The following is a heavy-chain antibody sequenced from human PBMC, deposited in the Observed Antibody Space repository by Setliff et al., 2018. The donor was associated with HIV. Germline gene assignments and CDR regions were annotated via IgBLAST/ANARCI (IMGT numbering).Heavy chain of an antibody. Sequence: SVKVSCKAPGGTFRSYDISWVRQAPGQGLEWMGGIITTLGIPNHAQKFQGRVTITADGSKCTAYMELISLRSEDTAVYYCAREPRESSGYYYRYGLDIWGQGTMVTVS. CDR2: IITTLGIP. J-gene: IGHJ3*02. D-gene: IGHD3-22*01. V-gene: IGHV1-69*10. CDR3: AREPRESSGYYYRYGLDI. CDR1: GGTFRSYD.